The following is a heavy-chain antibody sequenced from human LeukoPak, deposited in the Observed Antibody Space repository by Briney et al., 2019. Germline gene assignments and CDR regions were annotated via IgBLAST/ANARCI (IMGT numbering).Heavy chain of an antibody. CDR3: VNYYDSSDYQQPNHFDY. D-gene: IGHD3-22*01. CDR1: GGSISSSSYY. V-gene: IGHV4-39*01. CDR2: IYYSGST. J-gene: IGHJ4*02. Sequence: SETLSLTCTVSGGSISSSSYYWGWIRQPPGKGLDWIGSIYYSGSTYYNPSLKSRFTISVDTSKNQFSLKLSFVTAADTAVYYCVNYYDSSDYQQPNHFDYWGQGTLVTVSS.